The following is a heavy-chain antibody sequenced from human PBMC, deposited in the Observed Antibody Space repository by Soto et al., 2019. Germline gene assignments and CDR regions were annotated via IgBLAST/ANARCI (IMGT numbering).Heavy chain of an antibody. J-gene: IGHJ6*02. Sequence: PSETLSLTCTVSGGSISSGGYYWSWIRHHPGKGLEWIGYIYYSGSTYYNPSLKSRVTISVDTSKNQFSLKLSSVTAADTAVYYCARDVLAYCGGDCYSGYYYYGMDVWGQGTTVTVSS. CDR2: IYYSGST. V-gene: IGHV4-31*03. CDR1: GGSISSGGYY. D-gene: IGHD2-21*02. CDR3: ARDVLAYCGGDCYSGYYYYGMDV.